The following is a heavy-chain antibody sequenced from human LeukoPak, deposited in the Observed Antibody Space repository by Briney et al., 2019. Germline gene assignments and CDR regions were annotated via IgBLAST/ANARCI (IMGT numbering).Heavy chain of an antibody. CDR1: GFTFSYHW. CDR3: ARIGYRSSSFDF. J-gene: IGHJ4*02. CDR2: IKNDGAVK. Sequence: QPGGSLRLSCAASGFTFSYHWMTWVRQAPGKGLEWVANIKNDGAVKYYVDSVKGRFTISRDNAKKSVYLQMDSPRAEDTAVYYCARIGYRSSSFDFWGKGTLVTVSS. D-gene: IGHD5-24*01. V-gene: IGHV3-7*01.